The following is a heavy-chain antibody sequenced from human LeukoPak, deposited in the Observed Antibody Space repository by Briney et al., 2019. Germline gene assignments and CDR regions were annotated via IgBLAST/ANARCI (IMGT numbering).Heavy chain of an antibody. CDR2: ITWNSGTI. V-gene: IGHV3-9*01. D-gene: IGHD7-27*01. CDR3: AKASGDAYFDY. J-gene: IGHJ4*02. CDR1: GFNFDDYA. Sequence: GRSLRLSCAASGFNFDDYAMYWVRQAPGKGLEWVSSITWNSGTIGYADSVKGRFTISGDNAKNSLYLQMNSLRAEDTALYYCAKASGDAYFDYWGQGTLVTVSS.